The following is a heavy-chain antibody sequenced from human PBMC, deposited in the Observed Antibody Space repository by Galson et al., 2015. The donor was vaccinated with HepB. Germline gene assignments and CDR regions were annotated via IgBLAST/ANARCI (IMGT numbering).Heavy chain of an antibody. CDR3: ARAIKDYYDSSGYYYVLPI. D-gene: IGHD3-22*01. Sequence: SVKVSCKASGGTFSSYAISWVRQAPGQGLEWMGGIIPIFGTANYAQKFQGRVTITADESTSTAYMELSSLRSEDTAVYYCARAIKDYYDSSGYYYVLPIWGQGTLVTVSS. V-gene: IGHV1-69*13. J-gene: IGHJ4*02. CDR1: GGTFSSYA. CDR2: IIPIFGTA.